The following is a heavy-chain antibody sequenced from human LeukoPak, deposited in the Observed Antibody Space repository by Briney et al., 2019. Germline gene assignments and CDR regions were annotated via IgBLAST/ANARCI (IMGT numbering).Heavy chain of an antibody. CDR3: ARGVAGYFYYYYYMDV. Sequence: GASVKVSCKASGYTFTSYGISWVRQAPGQGLEWMGWISAYNGNTNYAQKLQGRVTMTTDTSTSTAYMELRSLRSDDTAVYYCARGVAGYFYYYYYMDVWGKGTTVTVSS. V-gene: IGHV1-18*01. CDR1: GYTFTSYG. D-gene: IGHD6-19*01. J-gene: IGHJ6*03. CDR2: ISAYNGNT.